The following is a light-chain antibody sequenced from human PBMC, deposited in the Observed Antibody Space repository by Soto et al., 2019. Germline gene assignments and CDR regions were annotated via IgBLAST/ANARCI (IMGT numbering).Light chain of an antibody. CDR3: QQSYSTPQT. CDR2: AAS. V-gene: IGKV1-39*01. Sequence: DIQMTQSPSSLSASVGDRVTITCRASQSISNYLNWYQQKPGKAPKLLIFAASSLQFGVPSRFSGSGSATDFTLTISSLQPEDFATYYCQQSYSTPQTFGQGTRVEIK. J-gene: IGKJ1*01. CDR1: QSISNY.